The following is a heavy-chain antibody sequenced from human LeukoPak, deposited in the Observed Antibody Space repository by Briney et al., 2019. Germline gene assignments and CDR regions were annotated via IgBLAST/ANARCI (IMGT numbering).Heavy chain of an antibody. CDR1: GFTFSTYW. CDR3: ARVLYNWNDCLDY. J-gene: IGHJ4*02. V-gene: IGHV3-74*01. CDR2: ISGDGTTT. Sequence: PGGSLRLSCAASGFTFSTYWMHWVRQAPGKGLVWVSRISGDGTTTSYADSAKGRFTISRDNAKSTLYLQMNSLRAEDAAVYYCARVLYNWNDCLDYWGQGTLVTVSS. D-gene: IGHD1-20*01.